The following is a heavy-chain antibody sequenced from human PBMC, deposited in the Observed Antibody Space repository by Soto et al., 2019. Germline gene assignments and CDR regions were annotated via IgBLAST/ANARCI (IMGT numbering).Heavy chain of an antibody. CDR2: VIPIFGTA. D-gene: IGHD5-18*01. CDR1: RGSFSAPG. CDR3: ARSGYSYGPNID. J-gene: IGHJ4*02. Sequence: QVQLVQSGAEVQKPGSSVKVSCRAARGSFSAPGFSWVRQAPGQGLEWVGGVIPIFGTANYAPKFQDRVTMTADESTSTVYMALSSLKSEDTAMYYCARSGYSYGPNIDWGQGTLGTVSS. V-gene: IGHV1-69*01.